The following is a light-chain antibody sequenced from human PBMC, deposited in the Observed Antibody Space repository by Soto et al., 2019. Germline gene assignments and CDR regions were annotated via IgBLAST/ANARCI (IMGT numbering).Light chain of an antibody. CDR3: CSYAGTYTYV. V-gene: IGLV2-11*01. Sequence: QSALTQPRSVSGSPGQSVTISCTGTTSDVGDYNFVSWYQQHPGNAPKLMIYDVTKRPSGIPNRFSGSKSGNTASLTISGLQAEDEAYYYCCSYAGTYTYVFGTGTNVTVL. J-gene: IGLJ1*01. CDR1: TSDVGDYNF. CDR2: DVT.